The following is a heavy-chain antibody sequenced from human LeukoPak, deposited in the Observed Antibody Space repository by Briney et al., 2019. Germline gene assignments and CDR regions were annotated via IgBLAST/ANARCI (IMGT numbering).Heavy chain of an antibody. J-gene: IGHJ3*02. CDR1: GFTFSSYG. Sequence: GGSLRLSCAASGFTFSSYGMHWVRQAPGRGVEWVAVISYDGSNKYYADSVKGRFTISRDNSKDTLYLQMNSLRAEDTAVYYCASEVGITIFGVVIDAFDIWGQGTMVTVSS. V-gene: IGHV3-30*19. CDR3: ASEVGITIFGVVIDAFDI. D-gene: IGHD3-3*01. CDR2: ISYDGSNK.